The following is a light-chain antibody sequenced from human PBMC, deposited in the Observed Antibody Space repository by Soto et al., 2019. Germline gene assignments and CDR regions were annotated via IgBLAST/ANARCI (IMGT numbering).Light chain of an antibody. CDR1: QSISTH. Sequence: DIQLTQSPSSLSASVGDRVTITCRASQSISTHLNWYQQKPDRAPNLVIYGASTLQSGVPSRFRGSGSGTEFTLTISSLQPEDFATYYCQQSYSTPPEYTFGQGTKLEIK. CDR2: GAS. V-gene: IGKV1-39*01. J-gene: IGKJ2*01. CDR3: QQSYSTPPEYT.